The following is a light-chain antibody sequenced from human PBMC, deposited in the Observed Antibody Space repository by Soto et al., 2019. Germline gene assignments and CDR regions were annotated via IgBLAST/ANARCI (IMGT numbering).Light chain of an antibody. Sequence: EIVMTQSPATLSVSPGERATLSCRASQTVSNKLAWYQQKPGQAPRLLIYDASNRATGIPARFSGSGSGTDFTLTISRLEPEDFAVYYCQQYGSSPWTFGQGTKVDIK. CDR1: QTVSNK. CDR3: QQYGSSPWT. V-gene: IGKV3-20*01. CDR2: DAS. J-gene: IGKJ1*01.